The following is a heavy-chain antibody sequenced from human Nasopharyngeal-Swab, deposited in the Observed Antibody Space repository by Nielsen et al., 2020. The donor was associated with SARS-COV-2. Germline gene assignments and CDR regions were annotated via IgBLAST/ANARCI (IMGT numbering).Heavy chain of an antibody. CDR1: GFSLSTSGMC. CDR2: IDWDDDK. J-gene: IGHJ6*02. Sequence: SGPTLVKPTQTLTLTCTFSGFSLSTSGMCVSWIRHPQGKPLECLALIDWDDDKYYSTSLKTRLTISKDTSKNQVVLTMTNMDPVDTATYYCARIQAMITFGGANYYGMDVWGQGTTVTVSS. CDR3: ARIQAMITFGGANYYGMDV. D-gene: IGHD3-16*01. V-gene: IGHV2-70*01.